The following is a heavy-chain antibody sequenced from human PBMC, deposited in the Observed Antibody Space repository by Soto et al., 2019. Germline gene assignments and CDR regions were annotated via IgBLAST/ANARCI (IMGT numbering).Heavy chain of an antibody. CDR1: GGSISSYY. V-gene: IGHV4-39*01. CDR2: IYYSGST. Sequence: SETLSLTCTVSGGSISSYYLGWIRQPPGKGLEWIGSIYYSGSTYYNPSLKSRVTISVDTSKNQFSLKLSSVTAADTAVYYCARHPLVVVPAAMGRDYWGQGTLVTVSS. J-gene: IGHJ4*02. CDR3: ARHPLVVVPAAMGRDY. D-gene: IGHD2-2*01.